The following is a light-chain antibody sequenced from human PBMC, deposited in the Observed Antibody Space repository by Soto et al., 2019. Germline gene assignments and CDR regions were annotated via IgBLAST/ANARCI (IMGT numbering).Light chain of an antibody. Sequence: EIVLTQSPGTLSLSPGERATLTCRASQSINNNYLAWYQQKRGQAPRLLIYGASSRAAGIPDRFSGSGSGTHFPLTISRLEPEDFAVYYCQQYVGSPRTFGQGTKVEIK. CDR2: GAS. J-gene: IGKJ1*01. CDR3: QQYVGSPRT. CDR1: QSINNNY. V-gene: IGKV3-20*01.